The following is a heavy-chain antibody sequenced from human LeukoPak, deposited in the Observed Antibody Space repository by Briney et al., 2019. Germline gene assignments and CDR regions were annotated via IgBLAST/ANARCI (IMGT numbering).Heavy chain of an antibody. Sequence: GGSLRLSCAASGFTFSDYSMNCVRQAPGKGLEWVASVNTVSSYIYYADSMRGRFPISRDNAKNPLFLQMNSLRAEDTAVYYCARLRRNSDRSDFFYYYDHWGQGTLVTVSS. J-gene: IGHJ4*02. CDR1: GFTFSDYS. D-gene: IGHD3-22*01. CDR3: ARLRRNSDRSDFFYYYDH. CDR2: VNTVSSYI. V-gene: IGHV3-21*01.